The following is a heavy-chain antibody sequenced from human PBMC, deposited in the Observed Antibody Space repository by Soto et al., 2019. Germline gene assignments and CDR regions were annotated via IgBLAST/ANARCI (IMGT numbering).Heavy chain of an antibody. CDR2: FRTGGDDGTT. Sequence: EVQLLESGGGLVQPGGSLRLSCAASGFTFSSYSMSWVRQAPGKGLEWVSGFRTGGDDGTTYYADSVKGRFTISRDNSKNTLFLQMNSLRAEVTAIYYCAKKVNSGPGSQYFDYWGQGTLVTVSS. J-gene: IGHJ4*02. D-gene: IGHD3-10*01. CDR3: AKKVNSGPGSQYFDY. V-gene: IGHV3-23*01. CDR1: GFTFSSYS.